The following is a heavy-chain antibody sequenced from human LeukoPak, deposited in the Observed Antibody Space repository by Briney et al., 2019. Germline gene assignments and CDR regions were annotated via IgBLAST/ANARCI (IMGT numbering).Heavy chain of an antibody. CDR3: ARGGWNKFDY. Sequence: GSLRLSCAASGFTFSSYTMNWVRQPPGKGLEWIGEINHTGSTNYNTSLKSRVTISVDTSKNQFSLKLSSVTAADTAVYYCARGGWNKFDYWGQGTLVTVSS. D-gene: IGHD1-1*01. J-gene: IGHJ4*02. V-gene: IGHV4-34*01. CDR2: INHTGST. CDR1: GFTFSSYT.